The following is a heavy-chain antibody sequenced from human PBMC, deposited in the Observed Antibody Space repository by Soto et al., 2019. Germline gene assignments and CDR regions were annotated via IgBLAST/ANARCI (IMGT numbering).Heavy chain of an antibody. D-gene: IGHD6-13*01. J-gene: IGHJ4*02. V-gene: IGHV6-1*01. CDR1: GASVPSNSAA. CDR3: ARQIAATGTSGTFDY. Sequence: QVQLQQSGPGLVKPSQTLSLTCAISGASVPSNSAAWTWFRQSQPKGFEWLGRTYYRSTWSNDYAISVKSRITINPDTSNNQFSLHLNSVTPEDTAVYYCARQIAATGTSGTFDYWGQGTLVTVSS. CDR2: TYYRSTWSN.